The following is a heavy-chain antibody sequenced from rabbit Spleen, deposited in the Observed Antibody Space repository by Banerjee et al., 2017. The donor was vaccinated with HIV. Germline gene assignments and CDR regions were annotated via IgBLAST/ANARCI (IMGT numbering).Heavy chain of an antibody. CDR3: ASGYSDVYFSL. CDR2: IAGSSSGFT. CDR1: GFSFSSNDY. D-gene: IGHD1-1*01. V-gene: IGHV1S40*01. J-gene: IGHJ4*01. Sequence: QSLEESGGDLVKPGASLTLTCTASGFSFSSNDYMCWVRQAPGKGLEWISCIAGSSSGFTYSATWAKGRFTCSKTSSTTVTLQMTSLTVADTATYFCASGYSDVYFSLWGQGTLVTVS.